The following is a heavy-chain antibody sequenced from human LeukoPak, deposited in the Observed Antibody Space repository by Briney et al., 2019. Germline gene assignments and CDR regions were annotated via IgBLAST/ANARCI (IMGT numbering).Heavy chain of an antibody. V-gene: IGHV1-2*06. CDR2: INPNSGGT. Sequence: ASVKVSCKASGYTFTGYYMHWLRQAPGQGLEWMGRINPNSGGTNYAQKFQGRVTMTRDTSISTAYVELSRLRSDDTAVYYCARAPRYSSGWFFDYWGQGTLATVSS. J-gene: IGHJ4*02. CDR3: ARAPRYSSGWFFDY. CDR1: GYTFTGYY. D-gene: IGHD6-19*01.